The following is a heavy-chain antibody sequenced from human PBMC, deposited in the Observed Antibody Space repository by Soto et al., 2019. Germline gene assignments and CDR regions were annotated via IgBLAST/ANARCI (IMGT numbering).Heavy chain of an antibody. J-gene: IGHJ3*02. CDR1: GFTFSSYG. V-gene: IGHV3-23*01. Sequence: GGSLRLSCAASGFTFSSYGMSWVRQAPGKGLEWVSGISGSDDNTYYADSVKGRFTISRDNSRNTLYLQMNSLRAEDTAIYYCARPPGRTIRIGAFDIWGQGTRVTVSS. CDR3: ARPPGRTIRIGAFDI. CDR2: ISGSDDNT. D-gene: IGHD3-9*01.